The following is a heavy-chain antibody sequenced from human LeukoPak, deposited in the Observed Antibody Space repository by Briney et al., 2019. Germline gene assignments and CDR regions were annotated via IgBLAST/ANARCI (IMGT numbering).Heavy chain of an antibody. CDR2: IWYDGSNK. CDR3: ARGYSGYDGPDY. J-gene: IGHJ4*02. CDR1: GFTFSSYG. V-gene: IGHV3-33*01. Sequence: GGSLRLSCAASGFTFSSYGMHWVRQAPGKGLEWVAVIWYDGSNKYYADSVKGRFTISRDNSKNTLYLQMNSLRAEDTAVYYSARGYSGYDGPDYWGQGTLVTVSS. D-gene: IGHD5-12*01.